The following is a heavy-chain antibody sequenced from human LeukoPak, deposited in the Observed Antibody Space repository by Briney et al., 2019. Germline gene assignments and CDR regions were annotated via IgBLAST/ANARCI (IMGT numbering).Heavy chain of an antibody. CDR1: GFTFSSYG. CDR3: ARGGSSSWYIMDV. J-gene: IGHJ6*02. CDR2: IWYDGSNK. V-gene: IGHV3-33*01. D-gene: IGHD6-13*01. Sequence: PGGSLRLSCAASGFTFSSYGMHWVRQAPGKGLEWVAVIWYDGSNKYYADSVKGRFTISRDNSKNTLYLQMNSLRAEDTAVYYCARGGSSSWYIMDVWGQGTTVTVSS.